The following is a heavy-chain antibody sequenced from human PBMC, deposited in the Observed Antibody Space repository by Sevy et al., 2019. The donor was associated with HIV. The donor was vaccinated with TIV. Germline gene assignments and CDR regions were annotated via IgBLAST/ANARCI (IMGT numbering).Heavy chain of an antibody. CDR2: FDPEDGET. Sequence: ASVKVSCKVSGYTLTELSMHWVRQAPGKGLEWMGGFDPEDGETIYAQKFQGRVTMTEVTSTDTAYMELSSLRSEDTAVYYCATDKDYYDSSGYYHRYFDYWGQGTLVTVSS. V-gene: IGHV1-24*01. CDR1: GYTLTELS. J-gene: IGHJ4*02. D-gene: IGHD3-22*01. CDR3: ATDKDYYDSSGYYHRYFDY.